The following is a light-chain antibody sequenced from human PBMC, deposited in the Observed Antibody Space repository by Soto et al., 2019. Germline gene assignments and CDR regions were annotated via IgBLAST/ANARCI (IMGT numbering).Light chain of an antibody. CDR1: QSVSSSY. V-gene: IGKV3-20*01. CDR3: QQYGSSPFT. CDR2: GAS. Sequence: EIVLTQSPGTLSLSPGERATLSCRASQSVSSSYLAWYQQKPGQAPRLLIYGASSRATGIPDRFSGSRSGTDFTLTISRLFPEDFAVYYCQQYGSSPFTFGPGTKVAI. J-gene: IGKJ3*01.